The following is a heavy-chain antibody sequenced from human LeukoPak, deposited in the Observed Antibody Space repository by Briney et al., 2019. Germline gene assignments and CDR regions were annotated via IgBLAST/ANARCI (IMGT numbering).Heavy chain of an antibody. CDR2: INPSGGST. V-gene: IGHV1-46*01. CDR1: GYTFTSYY. D-gene: IGHD5-18*01. J-gene: IGHJ6*03. CDR3: ARDAPGYSYGGNMDV. Sequence: GASVKVSCKASGYTFTSYYMHWVRQAPGQGLEWMGIINPSGGSTSYAQKFQGRVTMTRDMSTSTVYMELSSLRSDDTAVYYCARDAPGYSYGGNMDVWGKGTTVTISS.